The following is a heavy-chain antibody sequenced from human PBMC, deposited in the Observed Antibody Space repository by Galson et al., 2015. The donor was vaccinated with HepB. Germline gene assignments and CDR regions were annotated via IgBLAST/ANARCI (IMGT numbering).Heavy chain of an antibody. Sequence: SLRLSCAASGFTVSSNYMSWVRQAPGKGLEWVSVIYSGGSTYYADSVKGRFTISRDNSKNTLYLQMNSLRAEDTAVYYCASSLRFGDKSPLFDYWGQGTLVTVSS. CDR2: IYSGGST. CDR3: ASSLRFGDKSPLFDY. CDR1: GFTVSSNY. D-gene: IGHD3-10*01. J-gene: IGHJ4*02. V-gene: IGHV3-53*01.